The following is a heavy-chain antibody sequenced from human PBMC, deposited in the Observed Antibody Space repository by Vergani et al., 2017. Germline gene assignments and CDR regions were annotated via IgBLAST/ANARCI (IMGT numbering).Heavy chain of an antibody. V-gene: IGHV4-61*02. CDR1: GASINNDFYY. J-gene: IGHJ5*02. D-gene: IGHD6-19*01. Sequence: QVQLQESGPGLVKPSQTLSLTCTVSGASINNDFYYWHWIRQPAGKGLEWIGRIYVSGITDYNSSLQSRVSMSVDTSKNQFSLTLTSVTAADTGVYYCARHAQPLALAGAIQDSYWLDPWGPGTLVTVSS. CDR2: IYVSGIT. CDR3: ARHAQPLALAGAIQDSYWLDP.